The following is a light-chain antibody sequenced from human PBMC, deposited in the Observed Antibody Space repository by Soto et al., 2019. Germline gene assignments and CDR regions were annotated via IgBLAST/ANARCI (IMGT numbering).Light chain of an antibody. CDR2: AAS. J-gene: IGKJ1*01. CDR3: QQSYSTPRT. CDR1: QGISSY. V-gene: IGKV1-39*01. Sequence: IQMAQSPFSLSASVGDRVTITCRASQGISSYLNWYQQKPGNAPKLLIYAASSLQSGVPSRFSGSGSGTDFTLTISSLQPEDFATYYCQQSYSTPRTFGQGTKVDIK.